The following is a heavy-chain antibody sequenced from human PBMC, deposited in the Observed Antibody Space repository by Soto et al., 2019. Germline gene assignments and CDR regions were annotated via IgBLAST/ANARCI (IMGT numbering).Heavy chain of an antibody. CDR1: GGSISSYY. J-gene: IGHJ4*02. V-gene: IGHV4-59*01. Sequence: SETLSLTCSVSGGSISSYYWSWIRQPPGKGLEWIGYIYYSGSTNYNPSLKSRVTISVDTSKNQFSLKLSFVTAADTAVYYCARHLNYGDYWHYFDYWGQGTLVTVSS. CDR3: ARHLNYGDYWHYFDY. CDR2: IYYSGST. D-gene: IGHD4-17*01.